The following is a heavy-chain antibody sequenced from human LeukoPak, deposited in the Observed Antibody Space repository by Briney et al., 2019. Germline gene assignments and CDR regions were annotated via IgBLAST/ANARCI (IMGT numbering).Heavy chain of an antibody. J-gene: IGHJ4*02. Sequence: KSGGSLRLSCAASGFTFSTYAISWVRQAPGKGLEWVSCISSTSNYIFYADSVRGRFTISRDNAKNSLYLQMNSLRAEDTAVYYCASSKGYCSSTSCYNYYFDYWGQGTLVTVSS. CDR3: ASSKGYCSSTSCYNYYFDY. CDR2: ISSTSNYI. CDR1: GFTFSTYA. V-gene: IGHV3-21*01. D-gene: IGHD2-2*02.